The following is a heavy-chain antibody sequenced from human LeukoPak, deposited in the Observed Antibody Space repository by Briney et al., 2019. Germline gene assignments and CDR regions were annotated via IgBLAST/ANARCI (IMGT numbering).Heavy chain of an antibody. Sequence: SETLSLTCTVSGGSILSTSFSWGWIRQSPGKGLEWIGYIYYSGSTNYNPSLKSRVTISVDTSKNQFSLKLSSVTAADTAVYYCARPRIQGVAHSGMDVWGQGTTVTVSS. D-gene: IGHD2-15*01. CDR3: ARPRIQGVAHSGMDV. CDR2: IYYSGST. CDR1: GGSILSTSFS. V-gene: IGHV4-61*05. J-gene: IGHJ6*02.